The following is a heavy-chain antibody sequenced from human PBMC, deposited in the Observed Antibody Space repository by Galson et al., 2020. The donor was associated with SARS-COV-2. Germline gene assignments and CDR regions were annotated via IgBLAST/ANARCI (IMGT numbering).Heavy chain of an antibody. D-gene: IGHD1-1*01. CDR2: AGSVGDT. CDR3: TRGQVGNAFDI. J-gene: IGHJ3*02. Sequence: GGSLRLSCAASGFTFSNYAMNWVPQASGKSLEWVPLAGSVGDTYYLGAVKGRFIISRNNAKSSINLQMNSMAAGDTSIYYCTRGQVGNAFDIWGQGTLVTVSS. V-gene: IGHV3-13*01. CDR1: GFTFSNYA.